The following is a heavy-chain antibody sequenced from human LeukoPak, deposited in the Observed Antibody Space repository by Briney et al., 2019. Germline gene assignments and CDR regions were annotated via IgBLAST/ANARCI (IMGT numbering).Heavy chain of an antibody. Sequence: SETLSLTCTVSGDSISSGDYYWSWLRQPAGKGLEWIGRISSSGSTNYNPSLKSRVTMSVDTSKNQFSLKLSSVTAADTAVYYCARSSGSYSGRFDYWGQGTLVTVSS. D-gene: IGHD1-26*01. CDR1: GDSISSGDYY. J-gene: IGHJ4*02. CDR2: ISSSGST. V-gene: IGHV4-61*02. CDR3: ARSSGSYSGRFDY.